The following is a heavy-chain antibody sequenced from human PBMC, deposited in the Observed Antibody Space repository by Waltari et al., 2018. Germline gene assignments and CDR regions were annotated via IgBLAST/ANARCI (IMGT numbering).Heavy chain of an antibody. V-gene: IGHV3-33*01. D-gene: IGHD1-1*01. CDR2: IWYDGSNK. CDR1: GFIFSSYG. Sequence: QVQLVESGGGVVQPGRSLRLSCAASGFIFSSYGMHWVRQAPGKGLEWVAVIWYDGSNKYYADSVKGRFTISRDNSKNTLYLQMNSLRAEDTAVYYCARAQTNDYGDYWGQGTLVTVSS. J-gene: IGHJ4*02. CDR3: ARAQTNDYGDY.